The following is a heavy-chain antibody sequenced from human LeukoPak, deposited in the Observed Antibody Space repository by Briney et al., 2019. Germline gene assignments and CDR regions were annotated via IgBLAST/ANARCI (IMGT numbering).Heavy chain of an antibody. D-gene: IGHD3-10*01. CDR2: INPSGGST. CDR3: ARRQGSQNDY. J-gene: IGHJ4*02. CDR1: GYTFTSNY. Sequence: ASVKVSCKASGYTFTSNYIYWVRQAPGQGLEWMGRINPSGGSTSYTQKFQGRVTMTRDTSTSTVYMELSSLRSEDTAVCYCARRQGSQNDYWGQGTLVTVSS. V-gene: IGHV1-46*01.